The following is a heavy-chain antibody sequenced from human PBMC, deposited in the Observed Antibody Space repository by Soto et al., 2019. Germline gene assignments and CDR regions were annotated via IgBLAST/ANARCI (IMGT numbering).Heavy chain of an antibody. V-gene: IGHV5-51*01. CDR3: ARAVGSWSKYYFDS. J-gene: IGHJ4*02. D-gene: IGHD6-13*01. CDR2: IFPGDSDT. Sequence: EVQLVQSGAEVKKSGESLRISCRASGYKFCNDWIGWVRQMPGKGLEWMGIIFPGDSDTKYNPSFRDEVIISADQSLSTAYLHWASLKASDTAIYYCARAVGSWSKYYFDSWGQGTLISVSS. CDR1: GYKFCNDW.